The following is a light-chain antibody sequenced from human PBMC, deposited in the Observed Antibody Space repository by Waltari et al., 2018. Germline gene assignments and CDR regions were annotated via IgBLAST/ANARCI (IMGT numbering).Light chain of an antibody. CDR1: QTVATT. V-gene: IGKV3-15*01. CDR3: QQYNRWPPIT. CDR2: DAS. Sequence: EVVMTQSPATLSVFPGESATLSCRASQTVATTLAWYQQRPGQAPRLLIFDASTRAPSVPAKFSGSGSGTEFTLTIRSLQSEDSAIFYCQQYNRWPPITFGQGARLEI. J-gene: IGKJ5*01.